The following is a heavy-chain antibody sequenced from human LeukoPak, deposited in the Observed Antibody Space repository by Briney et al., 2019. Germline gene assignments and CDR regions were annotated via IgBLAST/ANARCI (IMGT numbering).Heavy chain of an antibody. CDR1: GGSISSYY. CDR3: ARRYDSSGYYADAFDI. V-gene: IGHV4-59*08. Sequence: SETLSLTCTVSGGSISSYYWSWIRQPPGKGLEWIGYIYYSGSTNYNPSLKSRVTISVDTSKNQFSLKLSSVTVADTAVYYCARRYDSSGYYADAFDIWGQGTMVTVSS. J-gene: IGHJ3*02. CDR2: IYYSGST. D-gene: IGHD3-22*01.